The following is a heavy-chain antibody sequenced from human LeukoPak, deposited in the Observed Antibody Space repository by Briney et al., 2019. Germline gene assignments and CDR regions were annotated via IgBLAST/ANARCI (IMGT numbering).Heavy chain of an antibody. D-gene: IGHD3-10*01. V-gene: IGHV1-69*01. CDR3: ARDTFPYGSGSYMDY. J-gene: IGHJ4*02. CDR1: GGTFSSYA. CDR2: IIPIFGTA. Sequence: ASVKVSCKASGGTFSSYAIGWVRQAPGQGLEWMGGIIPIFGTANYAQKFQGRVTITADESTSTAYMELSSLRSEDTAVYYCARDTFPYGSGSYMDYWGQGTLVTVSS.